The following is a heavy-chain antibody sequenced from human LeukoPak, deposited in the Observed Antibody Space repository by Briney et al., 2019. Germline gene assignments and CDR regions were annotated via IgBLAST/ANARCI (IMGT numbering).Heavy chain of an antibody. Sequence: SEALSLTCTVSGGSISSYYWSWIRQPAGKGLEWIGRIYGSGSTNYNPSLWGRVTMSVDTSKNQVSLNLSSVTAADTAVYYCARDLGGLYYDSSGADYWGQGTLVTVSS. CDR3: ARDLGGLYYDSSGADY. D-gene: IGHD3-22*01. J-gene: IGHJ4*02. V-gene: IGHV4-4*07. CDR1: GGSISSYY. CDR2: IYGSGST.